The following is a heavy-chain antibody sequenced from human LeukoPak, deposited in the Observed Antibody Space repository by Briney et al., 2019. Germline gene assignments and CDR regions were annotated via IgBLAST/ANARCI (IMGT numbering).Heavy chain of an antibody. D-gene: IGHD3-9*01. V-gene: IGHV5-51*01. CDR1: GSSVTSYW. CDR2: IYPGDSDT. J-gene: IGHJ3*02. Sequence: GASLQICCKGSGSSVTSYWIGWVRPLPGKGLEGMGIIYPGDSDTRYSPSFQCQVTISADKSISTAYLQWSRLKASDTAMYYCASHTLLRYVDWLSSRGAFDIWGQGTMVTVSS. CDR3: ASHTLLRYVDWLSSRGAFDI.